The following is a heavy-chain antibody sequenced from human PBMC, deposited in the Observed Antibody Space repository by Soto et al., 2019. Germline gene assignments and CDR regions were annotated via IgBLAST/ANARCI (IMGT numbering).Heavy chain of an antibody. V-gene: IGHV4-34*01. CDR1: GGSFSGYY. J-gene: IGHJ4*02. CDR3: ASSGDYVDTAMGSFDY. Sequence: PSETLSLTCAVYGGSFSGYYWSWVRQPPWKGLEWIGEINHSGSTNYNPSLKSRVTISVDTSKNQFSLKLSSVTAADTAVYYCASSGDYVDTAMGSFDYWGQGTLVTVSS. D-gene: IGHD5-18*01. CDR2: INHSGST.